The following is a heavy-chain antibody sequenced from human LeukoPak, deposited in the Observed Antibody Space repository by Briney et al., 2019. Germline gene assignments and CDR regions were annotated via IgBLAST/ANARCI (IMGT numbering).Heavy chain of an antibody. Sequence: GGSLRLSCAASGFTFSNYWMSWVRQAPGKGLEWVANIKQDGSEKYYVDSVKGRFTISRDNAKNSLYLQMNSLRAEDTALYYCAKSDDILTGYPNFDYWGQGTLVTVSS. CDR1: GFTFSNYW. V-gene: IGHV3-7*03. CDR3: AKSDDILTGYPNFDY. CDR2: IKQDGSEK. D-gene: IGHD3-9*01. J-gene: IGHJ4*02.